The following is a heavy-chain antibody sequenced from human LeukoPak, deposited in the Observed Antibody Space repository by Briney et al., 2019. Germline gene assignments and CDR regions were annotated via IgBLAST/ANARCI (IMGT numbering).Heavy chain of an antibody. J-gene: IGHJ4*02. Sequence: GGSLRLSCAASGFTVSSNYMSWVRQAPGKGLEWVSAIYSGGSTFYADSVKGRFTISRDNSKNTLYLQMNSLRAEDTAVYYCARDSYRYYFDYWGQGTLVTVSS. D-gene: IGHD2-2*01. CDR3: ARDSYRYYFDY. V-gene: IGHV3-66*01. CDR2: IYSGGST. CDR1: GFTVSSNY.